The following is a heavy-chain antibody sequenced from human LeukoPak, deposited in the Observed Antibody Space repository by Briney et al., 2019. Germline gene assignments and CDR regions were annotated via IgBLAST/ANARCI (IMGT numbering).Heavy chain of an antibody. Sequence: SETLSLTCTVSGGSISSYYWSWIRQPPRRGLAWVGYIYYSSSTNYNPSLKSRVTISVDTSTNQFSLKLSSVTAAYTSAYFCARHGASGSYLYYFDYWGQGTLVTVSS. CDR2: IYYSSST. CDR3: ARHGASGSYLYYFDY. J-gene: IGHJ4*02. V-gene: IGHV4-59*08. D-gene: IGHD1-26*01. CDR1: GGSISSYY.